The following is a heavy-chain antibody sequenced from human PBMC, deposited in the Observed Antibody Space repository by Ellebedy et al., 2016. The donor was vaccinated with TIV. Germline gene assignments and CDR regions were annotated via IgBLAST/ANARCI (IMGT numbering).Heavy chain of an antibody. J-gene: IGHJ4*02. V-gene: IGHV3-53*01. Sequence: GESLKISCAASGFTVSSNYMNWVSQAPGKGLEWVSVIYSDADGGDTYYADSVKGRFTISRDNSKNTLYLQMNNLRAEDTAVYYCARDAAESGGKLDYWGQGALVTVSS. D-gene: IGHD4-23*01. CDR1: GFTVSSNY. CDR2: IYSDADGGDT. CDR3: ARDAAESGGKLDY.